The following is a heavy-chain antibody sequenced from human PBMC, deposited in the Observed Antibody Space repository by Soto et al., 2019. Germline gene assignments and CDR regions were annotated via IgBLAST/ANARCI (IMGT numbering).Heavy chain of an antibody. CDR1: GFTFSSYA. CDR3: ARDPPYGAFDI. Sequence: VQLVESGGGVVQPGRSLRLSCAASGFTFSSYAMHWVRQAPGKGLEWVSSISSSSSYIYYADSVKGRFTISRDNAKNSLYLQMNSLRAEDTAVYYCARDPPYGAFDIWGQGTMVTVSS. J-gene: IGHJ3*02. CDR2: ISSSSSYI. D-gene: IGHD3-10*01. V-gene: IGHV3-21*01.